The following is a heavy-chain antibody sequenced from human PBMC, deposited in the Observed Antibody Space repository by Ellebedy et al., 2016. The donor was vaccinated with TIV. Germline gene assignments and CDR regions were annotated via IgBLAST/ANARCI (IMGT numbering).Heavy chain of an antibody. D-gene: IGHD6-13*01. CDR1: GFTFSSYD. CDR2: IGTAGDT. Sequence: PGGSLRLSCAASGFTFSSYDMHWVRQPTGKGLEWVSAIGTAGDTYYPGSVQGRFTISRDNAKNSLYLQMNSLRAGDTAVYYCARGEQQLVSGYYYYCGMDVWGQGTTVTVSS. V-gene: IGHV3-13*01. J-gene: IGHJ6*02. CDR3: ARGEQQLVSGYYYYCGMDV.